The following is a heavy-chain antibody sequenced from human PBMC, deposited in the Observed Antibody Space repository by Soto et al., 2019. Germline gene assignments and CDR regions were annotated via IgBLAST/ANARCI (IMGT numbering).Heavy chain of an antibody. D-gene: IGHD3-3*01. CDR3: ARDLRFLEWTPGNWFDP. CDR1: GGSISSYY. Sequence: PSETLSLTCTVSGGSISSYYWSWIRQSPGKGLEWIGSIYYSGSTNYNPSLKSRVTISVDTSKNQFSLKLSSVTAADTAVYYCARDLRFLEWTPGNWFDPWGQGTLVTVSS. CDR2: IYYSGST. J-gene: IGHJ5*02. V-gene: IGHV4-59*01.